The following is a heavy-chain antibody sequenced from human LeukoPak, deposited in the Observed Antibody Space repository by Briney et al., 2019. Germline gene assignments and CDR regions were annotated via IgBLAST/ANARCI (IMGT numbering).Heavy chain of an antibody. CDR3: ARVVAYDSSGYYRYYFDN. CDR2: IYSGGST. J-gene: IGHJ4*02. Sequence: GGCLRLSCAASGFTVSSNYMSWVRQAPGKELEWDSVIYSGGSTYYADSVKGRFTISRDNSKNTLYLQMNSLRAEDTAVYYCARVVAYDSSGYYRYYFDNWGQGTLVTVSS. D-gene: IGHD3-22*01. V-gene: IGHV3-66*01. CDR1: GFTVSSNY.